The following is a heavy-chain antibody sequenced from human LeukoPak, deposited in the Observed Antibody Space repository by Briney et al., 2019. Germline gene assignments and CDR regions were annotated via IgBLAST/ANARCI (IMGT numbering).Heavy chain of an antibody. CDR1: GGSISSYY. Sequence: SETLPLTCTVSGGSISSYYWSWIRQPPGKGLEWIGYIYFSGSTNYNPSLKSRVTISVDTSKNQFSLKLSSVTAADTAVYYCARVEYYYGSGSYPVYYFDYWGQGTLVTISS. CDR2: IYFSGST. J-gene: IGHJ4*02. V-gene: IGHV4-59*12. D-gene: IGHD3-10*01. CDR3: ARVEYYYGSGSYPVYYFDY.